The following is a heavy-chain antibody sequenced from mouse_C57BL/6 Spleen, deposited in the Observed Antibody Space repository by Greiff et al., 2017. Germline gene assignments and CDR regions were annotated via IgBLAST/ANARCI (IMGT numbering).Heavy chain of an antibody. D-gene: IGHD2-3*01. CDR3: ARSIYDGYPDY. Sequence: EVQLQQSGPELVKPGASVKISCKASGYTFTDYYMNWVKQSHGKSLEWIGDINPNNGGTSYNQKFKGKATLTVDKSSSTAYMELRSLTSEDSAVYYCARSIYDGYPDYWGQGTTLTVSS. V-gene: IGHV1-26*01. CDR2: INPNNGGT. J-gene: IGHJ2*01. CDR1: GYTFTDYY.